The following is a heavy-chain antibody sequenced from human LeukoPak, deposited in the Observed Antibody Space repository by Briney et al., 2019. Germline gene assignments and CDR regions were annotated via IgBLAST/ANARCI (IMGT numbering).Heavy chain of an antibody. CDR1: GYTFNSYA. D-gene: IGHD1-26*01. CDR3: ARAWVGATNFDY. CDR2: INPNSGGT. Sequence: ASVKVSCKASGYTFNSYAMHWVRQAPGQGLEWMGWINPNSGGTNYAQKFQGRVTMTRDTSISTAYMELSRLRSDDTAVYYCARAWVGATNFDYWGQGTLVTVSS. V-gene: IGHV1-2*02. J-gene: IGHJ4*02.